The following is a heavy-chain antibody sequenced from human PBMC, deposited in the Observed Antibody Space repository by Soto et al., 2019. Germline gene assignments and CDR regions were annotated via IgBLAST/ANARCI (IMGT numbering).Heavy chain of an antibody. CDR3: ARGSYYDILTGSSAGTQYYFDY. J-gene: IGHJ4*02. Sequence: QVQLQQWGAGLLKPSETLSLTCAVYGGSFSGYYWSWLRQPPGKGLEWIGEINHSGSTNYNPSLKSRVTRSVDTAKNHFSLKLSSVTAADTALYYCARGSYYDILTGSSAGTQYYFDYWGQGTLVTVSS. V-gene: IGHV4-34*01. D-gene: IGHD3-9*01. CDR1: GGSFSGYY. CDR2: INHSGST.